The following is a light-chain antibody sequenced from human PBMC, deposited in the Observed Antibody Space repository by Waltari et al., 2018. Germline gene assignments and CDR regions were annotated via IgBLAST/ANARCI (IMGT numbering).Light chain of an antibody. CDR3: QVWDSGSNHYV. CDR2: DDG. CDR1: QIRSQN. Sequence: SYELTQPPPVSVAPGQTARITCDGDQIRSQNVQWYQHNPGQAPVLVVYDDGDRPSGIPERFSGSNSGNTAALTISRVDAGDEAEYYCQVWDSGSNHYVFGTVTKVTVL. J-gene: IGLJ1*01. V-gene: IGLV3-21*02.